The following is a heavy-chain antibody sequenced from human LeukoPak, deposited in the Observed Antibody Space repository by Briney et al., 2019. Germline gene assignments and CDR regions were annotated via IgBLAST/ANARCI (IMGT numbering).Heavy chain of an antibody. CDR2: IYYSGST. CDR1: GGSISSSSYY. V-gene: IGHV4-39*01. D-gene: IGHD2-15*01. J-gene: IGHJ4*02. Sequence: PSETLSLTCTVSGGSISSSSYYWGWLRQPPGKGLEWIGSIYYSGSTYYNPSLKSRVTISVDTSKNQFSLKLSSVTAADTAVYYCARHPYCSGGSCYPRWYFDYWGQGTLVTVSS. CDR3: ARHPYCSGGSCYPRWYFDY.